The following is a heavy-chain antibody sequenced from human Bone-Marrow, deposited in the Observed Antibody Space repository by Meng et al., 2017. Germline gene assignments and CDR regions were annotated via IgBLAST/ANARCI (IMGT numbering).Heavy chain of an antibody. CDR1: GGSISSSNC. CDR2: IYQSGST. J-gene: IGHJ4*02. V-gene: IGHV4-4*02. D-gene: IGHD4-11*01. CDR3: ARGPTTMAHDFDY. Sequence: QGQLQESGPGLVKPSGTLSLTCAVSGGSISSSNCWSWVRQPPGKGLEWIGEIYQSGSTNYNPSLESRATISVDTSQNNLSLKLSSVTAADSAVYYCARGPTTMAHDFDYWGQGTLVTVSS.